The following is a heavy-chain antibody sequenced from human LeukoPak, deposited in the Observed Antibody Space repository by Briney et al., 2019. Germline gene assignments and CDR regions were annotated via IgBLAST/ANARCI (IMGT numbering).Heavy chain of an antibody. CDR2: ISSSGATM. J-gene: IGHJ4*02. Sequence: QTGGSLRLSCAASGFTFGTYGMHWVRQTPGKGPEWISYISSSGATMHYADTVKGRFTISRDNARNSLYLQMDSLRAEDTAVYYCARRNILTGQASDYWGQGSLVTVSS. D-gene: IGHD3-9*01. CDR3: ARRNILTGQASDY. V-gene: IGHV3-48*01. CDR1: GFTFGTYG.